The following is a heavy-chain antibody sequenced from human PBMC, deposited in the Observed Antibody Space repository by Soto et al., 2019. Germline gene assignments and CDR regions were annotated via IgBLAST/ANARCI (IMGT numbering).Heavy chain of an antibody. CDR2: IYSGGST. V-gene: IGHV3-66*01. J-gene: IGHJ4*02. CDR3: AKDSLPLYCSTKNCYTGY. CDR1: GFIVSNTY. Sequence: GGSLRLSCAASGFIVSNTYMSWVRQAPGKGLEWVSFIYSGGSTFYADSVKGRFTVSRDSSTNMLYLQMSSLTAEDTAIYYCAKDSLPLYCSTKNCYTGYWGQGTLVTVSS. D-gene: IGHD2-2*02.